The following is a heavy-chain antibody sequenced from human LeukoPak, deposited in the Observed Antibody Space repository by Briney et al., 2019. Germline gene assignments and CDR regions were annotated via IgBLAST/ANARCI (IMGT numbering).Heavy chain of an antibody. Sequence: PSETLSLTCTVSGGSITTYYWSWIRQSPGKGLEWIGYIYYSGSVTYNPSLKSRVTIPVDPSKNQFSLRLSSVTAADTAVYYCARAYYYGSGSYYPNWFDSWGQGTLVTVSS. J-gene: IGHJ5*01. CDR1: GGSITTYY. CDR3: ARAYYYGSGSYYPNWFDS. V-gene: IGHV4-59*01. D-gene: IGHD3-10*01. CDR2: IYYSGSV.